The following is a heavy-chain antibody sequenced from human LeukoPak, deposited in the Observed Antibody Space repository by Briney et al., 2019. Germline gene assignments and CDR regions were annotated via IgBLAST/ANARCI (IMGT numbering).Heavy chain of an antibody. Sequence: ASVRDSCKASGYTHTRYDMHWARQATRQGLECMGWINPNSGGTNYAQKFQGRVTVTRDTSISTAYMELSRLRSDDTAVYYCARVGRITMVRGAPGYFDYWGQGTLVTVSS. CDR2: INPNSGGT. D-gene: IGHD3-10*01. CDR3: ARVGRITMVRGAPGYFDY. V-gene: IGHV1-2*02. CDR1: GYTHTRYD. J-gene: IGHJ4*02.